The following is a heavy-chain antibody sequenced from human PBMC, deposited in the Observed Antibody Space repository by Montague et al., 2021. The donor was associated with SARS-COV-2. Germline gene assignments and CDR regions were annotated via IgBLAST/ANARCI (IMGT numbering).Heavy chain of an antibody. J-gene: IGHJ4*02. CDR2: IKQSGRT. V-gene: IGHV4-39*07. D-gene: IGHD3-22*01. CDR3: ARGHLSVSMIVVVFTSASYYFDY. CDR1: GGSISSSSYY. Sequence: SETLSLTCTVSGGSISSSSYYWGWIRQPPGKGLEWIGDIKQSGRTNYNPSLKSRVTISVDTSKNQFSLKVTSLTAADTAVYFCARGHLSVSMIVVVFTSASYYFDYWGQGAQVTVSS.